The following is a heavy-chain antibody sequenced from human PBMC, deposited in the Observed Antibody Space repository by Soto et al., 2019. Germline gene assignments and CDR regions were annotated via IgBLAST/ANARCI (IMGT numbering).Heavy chain of an antibody. CDR3: AKGRTYYYDSSGYAQGDDY. CDR2: ISGSGGST. Sequence: GSLRLSCAASGFTFSSYAMSWVRQAPGKGLEWVSAISGSGGSTYYADSVKGRFTISRDNSKNTLYLQMNSLRAEDTAVYYCAKGRTYYYDSSGYAQGDDYWGQGTLVTVS. CDR1: GFTFSSYA. V-gene: IGHV3-23*01. D-gene: IGHD3-22*01. J-gene: IGHJ4*02.